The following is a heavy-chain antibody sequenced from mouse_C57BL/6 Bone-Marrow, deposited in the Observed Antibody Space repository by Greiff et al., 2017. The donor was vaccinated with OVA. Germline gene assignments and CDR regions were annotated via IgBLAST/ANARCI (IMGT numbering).Heavy chain of an antibody. CDR2: IDSENGDT. CDR1: GFNIKDDY. J-gene: IGHJ1*03. V-gene: IGHV14-4*01. Sequence: EVQLQQSGAELVRPGASVKLSCTASGFNIKDDYMHWVKQRPEQGLEWIGWIDSENGDTEYASKFQGKATITADTSSNTAYLQLSSLTSEDTAVYYCTTLILWYFDVWGTGTTVTVSS. CDR3: TTLILWYFDV.